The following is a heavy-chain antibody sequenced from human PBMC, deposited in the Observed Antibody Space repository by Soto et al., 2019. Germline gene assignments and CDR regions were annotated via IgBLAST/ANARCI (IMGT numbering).Heavy chain of an antibody. D-gene: IGHD3-10*01. CDR3: AITYYYGSGSSWDDY. CDR2: MNPNSGNT. CDR1: GYTFTSYD. J-gene: IGHJ4*02. Sequence: ASVKVSCKASGYTFTSYDINCVRQANGQGLEWMGWMNPNSGNTGYAQKFQGRVTMTRNTSISTAYMELSSLRSEDTAVYYCAITYYYGSGSSWDDYWGQGTLVTVSS. V-gene: IGHV1-8*01.